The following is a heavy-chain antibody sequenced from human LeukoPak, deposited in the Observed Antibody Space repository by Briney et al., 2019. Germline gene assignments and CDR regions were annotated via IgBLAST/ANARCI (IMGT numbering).Heavy chain of an antibody. D-gene: IGHD1-26*01. CDR1: GYSISSGYY. CDR2: IYHSGST. CDR3: AVSIVGAALGAFDI. Sequence: SETLSLTCTVSGYSISSGYYWGWIRQPPGKGLEWIGSIYHSGSTYYNPSLKSRVTISVDTSKNQFSLKLSSVTAADTAVYYCAVSIVGAALGAFDIWGQGTMVTVSS. J-gene: IGHJ3*02. V-gene: IGHV4-38-2*02.